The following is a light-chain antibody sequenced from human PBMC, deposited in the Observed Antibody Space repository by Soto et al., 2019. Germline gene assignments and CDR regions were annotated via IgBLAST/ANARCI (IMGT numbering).Light chain of an antibody. Sequence: QSVLTQPASGSGSPGQSSTITCTGTSRDVGAYDFVSWYQQHPDKAPKLMIYEVSNRPSGVSNRFSGSKSVNTATLTISGLQAEDEADYYCSSYTSSSTRVFGTVTKVTVL. CDR3: SSYTSSSTRV. V-gene: IGLV2-14*03. CDR1: SRDVGAYDF. J-gene: IGLJ1*01. CDR2: EVS.